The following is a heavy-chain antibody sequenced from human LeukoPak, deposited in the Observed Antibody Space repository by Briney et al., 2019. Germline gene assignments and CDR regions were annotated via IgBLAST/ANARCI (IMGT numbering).Heavy chain of an antibody. Sequence: GGSLRLSCAASGFTVNSYYMSWVRQAPGKGLEWVSVMYTGGSTYYADSVKGRFTISRDNSKNTLYPQMNSLRAEDTAVYYCARDPGGGYCSSASCRDVWGQGTTVTVSS. CDR3: ARDPGGGYCSSASCRDV. J-gene: IGHJ6*02. D-gene: IGHD2-2*01. V-gene: IGHV3-66*02. CDR1: GFTVNSYY. CDR2: MYTGGST.